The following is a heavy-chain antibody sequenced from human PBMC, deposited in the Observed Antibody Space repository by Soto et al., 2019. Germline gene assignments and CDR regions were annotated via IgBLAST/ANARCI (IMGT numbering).Heavy chain of an antibody. CDR2: INHSGST. D-gene: IGHD6-13*01. Sequence: QVQLQQWGAGLLKPSETLSLSCAVYGGSFSGYYWSWIRQPPGKGLEWIGEINHSGSTNYNPSLKSRVTISVDRSKNQFSLKLSSVTAADTAVYYCARGLRGGSSWYVDYGMDVWGRGTTVTVSS. CDR3: ARGLRGGSSWYVDYGMDV. J-gene: IGHJ6*02. CDR1: GGSFSGYY. V-gene: IGHV4-34*01.